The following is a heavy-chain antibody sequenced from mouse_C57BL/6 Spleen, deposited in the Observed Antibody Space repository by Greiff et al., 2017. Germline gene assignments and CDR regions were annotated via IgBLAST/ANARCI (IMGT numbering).Heavy chain of an antibody. Sequence: VKLVESGPELVKPGASVKISCKASGYAFSSSWMNWVKQRPGKGLEWIGRIYPGDGDTNYNGKFKGKATLTADKSSSTAYMQLSSLTSEDSAVYFCATKNPEGLYYPAWFAYWGQGTLVTVSA. CDR3: ATKNPEGLYYPAWFAY. V-gene: IGHV1-82*01. J-gene: IGHJ3*01. CDR1: GYAFSSSW. CDR2: IYPGDGDT. D-gene: IGHD2-1*01.